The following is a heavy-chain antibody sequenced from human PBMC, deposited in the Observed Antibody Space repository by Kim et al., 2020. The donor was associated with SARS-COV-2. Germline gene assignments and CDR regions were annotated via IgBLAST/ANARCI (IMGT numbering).Heavy chain of an antibody. CDR3: ATNLAAAGVV. D-gene: IGHD6-13*01. J-gene: IGHJ4*02. CDR1: GFTVGSNY. CDR2: IYSGDKT. V-gene: IGHV3-66*01. Sequence: GGSLRLSCAASGFTVGSNYMSWLRQAPGKGLEWLSVIYSGDKTYYVESVKGRLTISRDNSKNTLYLQMSSLRVEDTAVYYCATNLAAAGVVWGQGTLVT.